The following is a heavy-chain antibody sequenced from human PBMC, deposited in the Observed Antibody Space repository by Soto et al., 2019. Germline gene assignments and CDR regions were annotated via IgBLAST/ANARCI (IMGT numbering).Heavy chain of an antibody. CDR2: IGPAGDT. CDR3: ASLGAYIF. D-gene: IGHD7-27*01. Sequence: EVHLVESGGGLAQPGGPLRLSCAASGFTFNTYDLHWVRQEAGKGLEWVSTIGPAGDTYYASSVKGRFTISRDNAKNSFSLQMDTLRAGDTAVYYCASLGAYIFWGQGAQVTVSS. J-gene: IGHJ4*02. V-gene: IGHV3-13*04. CDR1: GFTFNTYD.